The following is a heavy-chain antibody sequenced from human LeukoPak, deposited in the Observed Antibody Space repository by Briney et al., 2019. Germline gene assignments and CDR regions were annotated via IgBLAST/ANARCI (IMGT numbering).Heavy chain of an antibody. J-gene: IGHJ3*02. CDR2: INPNSGGT. CDR1: GYTFTGYY. CDR3: ARTVRSGGLDAFDI. D-gene: IGHD6-19*01. Sequence: GASVKVSCKASGYTFTGYYMHWVRQAPGQGLEWMGWINPNSGGTNYAQKFQGRVTMTRDTSISTAYMELSRLRSDDTAVYYCARTVRSGGLDAFDIWGQGTMVTVSS. V-gene: IGHV1-2*02.